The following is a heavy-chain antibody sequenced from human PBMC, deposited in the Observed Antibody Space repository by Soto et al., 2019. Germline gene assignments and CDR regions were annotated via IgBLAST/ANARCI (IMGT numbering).Heavy chain of an antibody. V-gene: IGHV4-34*01. CDR2: INHSGST. CDR1: GGSFSGYY. D-gene: IGHD5-12*01. Sequence: QVQLQQLGAGLLTPSETLSLTCAVYGGSFSGYYWSWLRQPPGKGLEWIGEINHSGSTNYNPSLTSRVTISVDTSKNQFSLKLSSVTAADKAVYYCARGYDSHWFDPWGQGTLVTVSS. J-gene: IGHJ5*02. CDR3: ARGYDSHWFDP.